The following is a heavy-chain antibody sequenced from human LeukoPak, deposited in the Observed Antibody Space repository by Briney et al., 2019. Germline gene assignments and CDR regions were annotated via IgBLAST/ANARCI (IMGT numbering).Heavy chain of an antibody. CDR1: GYSISSGYY. D-gene: IGHD3-22*01. V-gene: IGHV4-38-2*02. CDR3: ASSVDYDSSGYDY. Sequence: SETLSLTCTVSGYSISSGYYWGWIRQPPGKGLEWIGSIYHRGSTYYNPSLKSRVTFSVDTSKNQFSLKLSSVTAADTAVYYCASSVDYDSSGYDYWGQGTLVTVSS. J-gene: IGHJ4*02. CDR2: IYHRGST.